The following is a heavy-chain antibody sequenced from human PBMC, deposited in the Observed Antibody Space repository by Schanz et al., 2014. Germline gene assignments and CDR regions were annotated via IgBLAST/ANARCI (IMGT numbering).Heavy chain of an antibody. Sequence: SCAASVFTFSNYAMSWVRQAPVKGLEWVANIKQDGREKYYVDAVKRRFTISRDNAKKSLYLQMNSLRDEDKAVYYGATVGISILGTLRLLDYRGQGACEDV. D-gene: IGHD3-3*01. CDR1: VFTFSNYA. CDR2: IKQDGREK. J-gene: IGHJ6*01. V-gene: IGHV3-7*03. CDR3: ATVGISILGTLRLLDYRGQGACEDV.